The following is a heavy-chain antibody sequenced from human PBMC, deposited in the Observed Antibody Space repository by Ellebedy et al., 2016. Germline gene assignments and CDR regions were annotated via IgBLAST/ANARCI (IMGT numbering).Heavy chain of an antibody. V-gene: IGHV3-21*01. CDR1: GFTFSSHS. Sequence: GESLKISXAASGFTFSSHSMNWVRQAPGKGLEWVSSISSSSSYIYYADSVKGRFTISRDNAKNSLYLQMNSLRAEDTAVYYCARAARWYYFDYWGQGTLVTVSS. D-gene: IGHD6-6*01. CDR2: ISSSSSYI. CDR3: ARAARWYYFDY. J-gene: IGHJ4*02.